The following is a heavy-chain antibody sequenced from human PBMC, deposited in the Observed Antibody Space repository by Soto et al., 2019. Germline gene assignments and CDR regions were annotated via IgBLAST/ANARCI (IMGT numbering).Heavy chain of an antibody. CDR3: AKAQMVYAIDFDP. CDR1: GFTFSSYA. Sequence: GGSLRLSCAASGFTFSSYAMHWVRQAPGKGLEWVAVISYDGSNKYYADSVKGRFTISRDNSKNTLYLQMNSLRAEDTAVYYCAKAQMVYAIDFDPWGQGTLVTVSS. D-gene: IGHD2-8*01. V-gene: IGHV3-30-3*01. CDR2: ISYDGSNK. J-gene: IGHJ5*02.